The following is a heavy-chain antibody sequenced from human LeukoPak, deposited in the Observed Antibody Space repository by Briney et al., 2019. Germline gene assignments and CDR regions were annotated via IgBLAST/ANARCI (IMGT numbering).Heavy chain of an antibody. CDR3: ARQLPTAPADTWGYFEY. D-gene: IGHD6-13*01. V-gene: IGHV4-39*01. J-gene: IGHJ4*01. CDR2: IFYGERN. Sequence: AETLCLTCSVSGGSISNADYYWGWIRQAPGKGLEWIGSIFYGERNHYNPSLKSRATMSVDTSKNQFSLKLTSVTAADAAMYYCARQLPTAPADTWGYFEYWGQGAVVTVSS. CDR1: GGSISNADYY.